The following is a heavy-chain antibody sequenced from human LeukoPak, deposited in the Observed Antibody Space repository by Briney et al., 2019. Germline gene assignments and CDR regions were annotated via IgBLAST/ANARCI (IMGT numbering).Heavy chain of an antibody. V-gene: IGHV4-61*02. Sequence: SETLSLTCTVSGGSISSGSYYWSWIRQPAGKGLGWIGRTYTSGSTNYNPSLKSRVTISVDTSKNQFSLKLSSVTAADTAVYYCARAQYYYDSSGYFHFDYWGQGTLVTVSS. D-gene: IGHD3-22*01. CDR3: ARAQYYYDSSGYFHFDY. CDR1: GGSISSGSYY. J-gene: IGHJ4*02. CDR2: TYTSGST.